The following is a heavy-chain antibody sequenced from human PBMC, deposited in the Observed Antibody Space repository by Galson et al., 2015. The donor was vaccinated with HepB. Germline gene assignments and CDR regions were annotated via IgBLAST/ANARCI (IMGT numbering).Heavy chain of an antibody. CDR3: AKTPRGYGSSSRAGMDV. CDR1: GFTFSSYA. CDR2: ISGSGVST. D-gene: IGHD6-13*01. Sequence: SLRLSCAASGFTFSSYAMSWVRQAPGKGLEWVSAISGSGVSTYYADSVKGRFTISRDNSKNTLYLQMNSLRAEDTAVYYCAKTPRGYGSSSRAGMDVWGQGTTVTVSS. V-gene: IGHV3-23*01. J-gene: IGHJ6*02.